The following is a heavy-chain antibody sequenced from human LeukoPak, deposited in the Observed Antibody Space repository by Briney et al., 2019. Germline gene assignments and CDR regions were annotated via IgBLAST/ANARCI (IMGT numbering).Heavy chain of an antibody. D-gene: IGHD3-22*01. J-gene: IGHJ4*02. CDR2: IYYSGST. CDR1: GGSISSGGYY. V-gene: IGHV4-31*03. CDR3: ARGSPYDPYYYDSSGSETPGGFDY. Sequence: LSLTCTVSGGSISSGGYYWSWIRQHPGKGLEWIGYIYYSGSTYYNPSLKSRVTISVDTSKNQFSLKLSSVTAADTAVYYCARGSPYDPYYYDSSGSETPGGFDYWGQGTLVTVSS.